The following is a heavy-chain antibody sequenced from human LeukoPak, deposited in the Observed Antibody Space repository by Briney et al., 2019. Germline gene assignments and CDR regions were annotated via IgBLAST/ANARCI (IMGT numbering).Heavy chain of an antibody. D-gene: IGHD3-3*01. J-gene: IGHJ4*02. CDR2: INPNSGVT. Sequence: GASVKVSCNASGYTFTGYYMHWVRQAPGQGLEWMGRINPNSGVTNYAQKLQGRVTMTTDTSTSTAYMELRSLRSDDTAVYYCARADSNDFWSGYSYFDYWGQGTLVTVSS. CDR3: ARADSNDFWSGYSYFDY. V-gene: IGHV1-2*06. CDR1: GYTFTGYY.